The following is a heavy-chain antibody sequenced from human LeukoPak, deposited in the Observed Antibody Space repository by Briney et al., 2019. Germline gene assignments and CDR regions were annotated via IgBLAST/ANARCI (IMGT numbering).Heavy chain of an antibody. CDR3: AKVFDFWSGYPPFDY. Sequence: GGSLRLSCAASGFTFSSYGMHWVRQAPGKGLEWVAFIRYDGSNKYYADSVKGRFTISRDNSKNTLYLQMNSLRAEDTAVYYCAKVFDFWSGYPPFDYWGQGTLVTVSS. CDR2: IRYDGSNK. J-gene: IGHJ4*02. D-gene: IGHD3-3*01. V-gene: IGHV3-30*02. CDR1: GFTFSSYG.